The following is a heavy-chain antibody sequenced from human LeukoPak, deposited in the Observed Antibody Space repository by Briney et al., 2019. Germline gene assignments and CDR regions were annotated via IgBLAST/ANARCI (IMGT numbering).Heavy chain of an antibody. CDR2: IWYDGSNK. V-gene: IGHV3-33*01. J-gene: IGHJ4*02. Sequence: GGSLRLSCAASGFTFSSYGMHWVRQAPGKGLEWVAVIWYDGSNKYYADSVKGRFTISRDNSKNTLYLQMNSLRAEDTAVYYCARLDPSIAARGYYFDYWGQGTLVTVSS. D-gene: IGHD6-6*01. CDR1: GFTFSSYG. CDR3: ARLDPSIAARGYYFDY.